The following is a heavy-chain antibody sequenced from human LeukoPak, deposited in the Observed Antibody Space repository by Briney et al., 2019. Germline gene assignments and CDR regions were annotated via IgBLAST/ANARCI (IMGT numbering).Heavy chain of an antibody. CDR1: GGSISSYY. CDR2: IYYSGST. V-gene: IGHV4-59*01. CDR3: ARDADEGGHFDY. J-gene: IGHJ4*02. D-gene: IGHD3-16*01. Sequence: SETLSLTCTVSGGSISSYYWSWIRQPPGKGLEWIGCIYYSGSTNYNPSLKSRVTISVDTSKNQFSLKLSSVTAADTAVYYCARDADEGGHFDYWGQGTLVTVSS.